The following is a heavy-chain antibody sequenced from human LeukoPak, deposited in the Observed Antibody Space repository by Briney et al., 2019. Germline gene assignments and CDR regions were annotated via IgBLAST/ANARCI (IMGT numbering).Heavy chain of an antibody. Sequence: GGSLRLSCAASGFTFSSYAMHWVRQAPGKGLEWVAVISYDGSNKYYADPVKGRFTISRDNSKNTLYLQMNSLRAEDTAVYYCAKDHWNYLTSYYYMDVWGKGTTVTVSS. CDR1: GFTFSSYA. D-gene: IGHD1-7*01. V-gene: IGHV3-30*04. CDR2: ISYDGSNK. CDR3: AKDHWNYLTSYYYMDV. J-gene: IGHJ6*03.